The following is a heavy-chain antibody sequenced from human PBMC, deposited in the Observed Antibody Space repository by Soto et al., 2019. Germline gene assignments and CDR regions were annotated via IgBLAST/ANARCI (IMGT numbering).Heavy chain of an antibody. V-gene: IGHV3-23*01. CDR3: AKDYYGSGSDPYFDY. CDR2: ISGSGGST. J-gene: IGHJ4*02. D-gene: IGHD3-10*01. CDR1: GFTFRSSA. Sequence: GGSLRLSCAASGFTFRSSAMSWVRQAPGKGLEWVSTISGSGGSTYSADSVKGRFTISRDNSKNTLYLQMNSLRAEDTAVYYCAKDYYGSGSDPYFDYWGQGTLVTVS.